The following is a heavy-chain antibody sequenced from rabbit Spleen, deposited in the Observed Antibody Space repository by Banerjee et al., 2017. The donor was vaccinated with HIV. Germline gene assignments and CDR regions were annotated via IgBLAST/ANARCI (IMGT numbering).Heavy chain of an antibody. V-gene: IGHV1S45*01. CDR2: IDAGNSGNT. CDR1: GVSFSANSY. Sequence: QEQLVESGGGLVKPGASLTLTCIASGVSFSANSYICWVRQAPGKGLEWIVCIDAGNSGNTYYASWAKGRFTISKTSSTTVTLQMTSLSAADTATYFCARDAGTSFSTYGMDLWGQGTLVTVS. J-gene: IGHJ6*01. CDR3: ARDAGTSFSTYGMDL. D-gene: IGHD8-1*01.